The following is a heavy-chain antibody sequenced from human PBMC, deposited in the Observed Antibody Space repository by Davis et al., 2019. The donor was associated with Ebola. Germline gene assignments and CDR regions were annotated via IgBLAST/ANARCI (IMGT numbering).Heavy chain of an antibody. Sequence: GESLKISCAASGFTFSNYAMSWVRQAPGKGLEWVSVINGGGGTTYFAGSVKGRFTISRDNYKNTVYLQMKSLRAEDTAVYYCAKALTMILVISPFDSWGQGTLVTVSS. CDR1: GFTFSNYA. CDR3: AKALTMILVISPFDS. J-gene: IGHJ4*02. CDR2: INGGGGTT. D-gene: IGHD3-22*01. V-gene: IGHV3-23*01.